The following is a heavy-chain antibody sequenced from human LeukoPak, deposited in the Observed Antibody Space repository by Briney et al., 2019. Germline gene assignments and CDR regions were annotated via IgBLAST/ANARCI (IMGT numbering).Heavy chain of an antibody. CDR2: ISWNSGSI. CDR1: GFTFDDYA. J-gene: IGHJ4*02. D-gene: IGHD5-12*01. Sequence: GGSLSLSCEASGFTFDDYAFPWSRQPPGKGLEWVSGISWNSGSIGYADSVKGRFTISRDNAKNSLYLQMNSLRAEDTALYYCAKDEWLTHWGQGTLVTVSS. CDR3: AKDEWLTH. V-gene: IGHV3-9*01.